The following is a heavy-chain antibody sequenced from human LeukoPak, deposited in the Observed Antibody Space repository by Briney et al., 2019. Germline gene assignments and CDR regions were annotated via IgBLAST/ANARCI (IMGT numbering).Heavy chain of an antibody. V-gene: IGHV4-30-2*01. CDR1: GGSISSGDYS. CDR3: ARGLDYYDSSAPGWFDP. J-gene: IGHJ5*02. D-gene: IGHD3-22*01. CDR2: IYHSGST. Sequence: PSETLSLTCAVSGGSISSGDYSWSWIRQPPGKGLEWIGYIYHSGSTYYNPSLKSRVTISVDRSKNQYSLKLSSVTAADTAVYYCARGLDYYDSSAPGWFDPWGQGTLVTVSS.